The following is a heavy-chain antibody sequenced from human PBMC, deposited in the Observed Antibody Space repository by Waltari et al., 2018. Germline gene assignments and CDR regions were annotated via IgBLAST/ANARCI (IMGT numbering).Heavy chain of an antibody. Sequence: EVQLVESGGGLVKPGGSLRLSCASSGFPLSSYTMHWVRQAPGKGLVWVSSISSRSSYIYYADSVKGRFTISRDNAKNSLYLQMNSLRAEDTAVYYCSRGFCTNGVCQGGIDYWGQGTLVTVSS. J-gene: IGHJ4*02. CDR1: GFPLSSYT. CDR2: ISSRSSYI. D-gene: IGHD2-8*01. CDR3: SRGFCTNGVCQGGIDY. V-gene: IGHV3-21*01.